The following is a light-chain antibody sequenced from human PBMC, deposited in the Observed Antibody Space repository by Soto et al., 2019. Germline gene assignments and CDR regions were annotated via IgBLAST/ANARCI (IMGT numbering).Light chain of an antibody. CDR3: QSYDSSLSGSYV. CDR1: SSNIGAGYD. Sequence: QSVLTQPPSVSGAPGPRVTISCTGSSSNIGAGYDVHWYQQLPGTAPKLLIYGNSNRPSWVPDRFSGSKSGTSASLAITGLQAEDEADYYCQSYDSSLSGSYVFGTGTKLTVL. CDR2: GNS. V-gene: IGLV1-40*01. J-gene: IGLJ1*01.